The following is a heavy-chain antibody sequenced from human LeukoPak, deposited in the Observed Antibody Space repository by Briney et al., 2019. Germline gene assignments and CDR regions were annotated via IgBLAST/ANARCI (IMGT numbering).Heavy chain of an antibody. J-gene: IGHJ5*02. Sequence: SETLSLTCTVSGDSINNYYWSWIRQPPGKGLEWIGYIYYSGGASYNPSLKSRVTISVDTSKNQFSLKLTSVTAADTAVYYCARTNYYSGSYSSWFDPWGQGSLVTVSS. D-gene: IGHD3-10*01. V-gene: IGHV4-59*08. CDR3: ARTNYYSGSYSSWFDP. CDR2: IYYSGGA. CDR1: GDSINNYY.